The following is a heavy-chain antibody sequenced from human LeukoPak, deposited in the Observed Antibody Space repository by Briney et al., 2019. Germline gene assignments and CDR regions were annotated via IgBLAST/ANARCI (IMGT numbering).Heavy chain of an antibody. CDR3: VTTVAGLDY. J-gene: IGHJ4*02. CDR1: GFTYSSYA. Sequence: GGSLRLSCAASGFTYSSYAMSWVRQAPGKGLEWVANIKQDGSEKYYVDSVKGRFTISRDNAKNSLYLQMSSLRAEDTAVYYCVTTVAGLDYWGQGTLVTVSS. D-gene: IGHD6-19*01. CDR2: IKQDGSEK. V-gene: IGHV3-7*01.